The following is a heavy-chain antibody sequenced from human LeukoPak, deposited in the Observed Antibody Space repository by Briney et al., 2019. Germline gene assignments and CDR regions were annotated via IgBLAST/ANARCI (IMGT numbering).Heavy chain of an antibody. Sequence: SVKVSCKASGGTSSSYAISWVRQAPGQGLEWMGGIIPIFGTANYAQKFQGRVTITTDESTSTAYMELSSLRSEDTAVYYCARIGSYLNYGGAFDIWGQGTMVTVSS. V-gene: IGHV1-69*05. D-gene: IGHD1-7*01. CDR1: GGTSSSYA. J-gene: IGHJ3*02. CDR2: IIPIFGTA. CDR3: ARIGSYLNYGGAFDI.